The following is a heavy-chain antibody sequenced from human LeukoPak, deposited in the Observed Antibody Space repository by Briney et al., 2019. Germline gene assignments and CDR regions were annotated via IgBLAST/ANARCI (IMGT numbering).Heavy chain of an antibody. CDR1: GDSVTNDFF. Sequence: SETLSLTCTVSGDSVTNDFFWGWVRQPPGKELEWIGSFCLGRDTYYRPSLKSRVTISVDTSKNQFSLNLNSVTAADPAVYYCARWASISREPGGFFGHWGQGTLVIVSS. D-gene: IGHD1-14*01. V-gene: IGHV4-38-2*02. J-gene: IGHJ4*02. CDR2: FCLGRDT. CDR3: ARWASISREPGGFFGH.